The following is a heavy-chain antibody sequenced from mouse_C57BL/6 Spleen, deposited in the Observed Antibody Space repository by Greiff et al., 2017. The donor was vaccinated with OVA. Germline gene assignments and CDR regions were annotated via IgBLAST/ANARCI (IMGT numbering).Heavy chain of an antibody. V-gene: IGHV7-3*01. CDR3: ASLITTVVAGDYFDY. D-gene: IGHD1-1*01. Sequence: EVQGVESGGGLVQPGGSLSLSCAASGFTFTDYYMSWVRQPPGKALEWLGFIRNKANGYTTEYSASVKGRFTISRDNSQSILYLQMNALRAEDSATYYCASLITTVVAGDYFDYWGQGTTLTVSS. J-gene: IGHJ2*01. CDR1: GFTFTDYY. CDR2: IRNKANGYTT.